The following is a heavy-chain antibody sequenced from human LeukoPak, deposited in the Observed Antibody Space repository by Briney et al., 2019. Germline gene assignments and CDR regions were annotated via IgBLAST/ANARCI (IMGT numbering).Heavy chain of an antibody. CDR3: ARSRCSDSTSCYYFFFFDS. Sequence: ASVKVSCKASGYTFSAYGITWVRQAPGQGLEWMAWSSGTGYNMEYAQKFQGRVTMTTDASTSTAYLELRSLRSDDTAVYYCARSRCSDSTSCYYFFFFDSWGQGSLVTVSS. CDR1: GYTFSAYG. D-gene: IGHD2-2*01. V-gene: IGHV1-18*01. CDR2: SSGTGYNM. J-gene: IGHJ4*02.